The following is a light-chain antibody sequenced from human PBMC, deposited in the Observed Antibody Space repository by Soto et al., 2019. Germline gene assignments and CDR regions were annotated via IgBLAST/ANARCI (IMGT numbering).Light chain of an antibody. CDR1: SSNIGSNY. Sequence: QSVLTKPPSASGTPGKRVTISCSGSSSNIGSNYVYWYQQLPGPAPKLLIYRNNQRPSGVPDRFSGSKSGTSASLAISGLRSEDEANYYCAAWDNSLSGYVFGTGTKVTVL. CDR2: RNN. V-gene: IGLV1-47*01. CDR3: AAWDNSLSGYV. J-gene: IGLJ1*01.